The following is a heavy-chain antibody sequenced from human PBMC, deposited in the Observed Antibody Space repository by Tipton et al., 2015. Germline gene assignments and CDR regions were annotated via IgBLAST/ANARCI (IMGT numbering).Heavy chain of an antibody. Sequence: LRLSCTVSGASVSSDSHFWTWVRRPPGKTLEWIGYVHYSGNTNYNPSLRSRLTISVDMSKSQFSLKLDSVTAADTAIYYCAGGLIVPGSSNYYYYGLDVWGQGTTVTVSS. J-gene: IGHJ6*02. CDR3: AGGLIVPGSSNYYYYGLDV. V-gene: IGHV4-61*01. CDR2: VHYSGNT. D-gene: IGHD2-15*01. CDR1: GASVSSDSHF.